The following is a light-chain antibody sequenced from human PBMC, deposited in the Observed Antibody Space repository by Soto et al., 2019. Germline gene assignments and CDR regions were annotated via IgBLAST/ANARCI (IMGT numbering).Light chain of an antibody. CDR1: QGISAW. CDR2: AAS. J-gene: IGKJ5*01. V-gene: IGKV1D-12*01. Sequence: DIQMTQSPSSVSASVGDRVTITCRASQGISAWFAWYQQKPGKAHKLLIYAASSLQSWVPSRFSGSGFGTDFTLTISSLQPEDFATDYGQQASSFPITVGQGTRLEIK. CDR3: QQASSFPIT.